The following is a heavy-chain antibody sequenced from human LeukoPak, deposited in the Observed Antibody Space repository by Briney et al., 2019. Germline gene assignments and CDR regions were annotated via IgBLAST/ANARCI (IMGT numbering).Heavy chain of an antibody. D-gene: IGHD2-2*01. Sequence: GGSLRLSCAASGFPYSNYWMNWVRQAPGNALEWAAYIRQDGGETYYVDSVKGQLTISRGTAKNSLYMQMNSLRAEDTAVYYCARHTSRQRFDYWGQGTLVTVSS. CDR3: ARHTSRQRFDY. V-gene: IGHV3-7*03. CDR2: IRQDGGET. CDR1: GFPYSNYW. J-gene: IGHJ4*02.